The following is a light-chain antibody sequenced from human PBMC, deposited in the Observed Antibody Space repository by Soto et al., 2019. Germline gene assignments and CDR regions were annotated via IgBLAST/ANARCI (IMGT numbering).Light chain of an antibody. J-gene: IGKJ2*01. CDR2: GAS. CDR1: QSVSSD. V-gene: IGKV3-15*01. Sequence: EIVMTQSPATLSMSPGEGATLSCRASQSVSSDLAWYQQKPGQTPRLLIYGASTRATGTPARFSGSGSGTEFTLTISSLQSEDFAVYYCQQYDNWPYTFGQGTKLEIK. CDR3: QQYDNWPYT.